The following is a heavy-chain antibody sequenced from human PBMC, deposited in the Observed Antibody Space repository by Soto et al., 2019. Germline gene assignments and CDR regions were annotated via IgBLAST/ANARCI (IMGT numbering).Heavy chain of an antibody. V-gene: IGHV4-34*01. D-gene: IGHD6-19*01. CDR2: INQSGST. CDR1: GGSFSDYY. Sequence: SSETLSLTCAVYGGSFSDYYWSWIRQPPGRRLEWIGEINQSGSTTYSPSLKRRVTISIHTSKNQFSLKLNSVTAADTAVYYCARRHSRAYSIGMEEHWFDPWGQGTLVTVSS. CDR3: ARRHSRAYSIGMEEHWFDP. J-gene: IGHJ5*02.